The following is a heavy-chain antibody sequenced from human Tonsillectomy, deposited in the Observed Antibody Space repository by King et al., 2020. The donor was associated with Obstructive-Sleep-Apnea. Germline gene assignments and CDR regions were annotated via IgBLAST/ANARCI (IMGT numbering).Heavy chain of an antibody. CDR2: ISYSGST. V-gene: IGHV4-31*03. D-gene: IGHD1-26*01. CDR1: GCSISNGGYY. CDR3: ARAPYSGIYYLAFDI. J-gene: IGHJ3*02. Sequence: VQLQESGPGLVKPSQTLSLTCTVSGCSISNGGYYWNWILQHPGKGLEWIGYISYSGSTYYNPSLKSRVTLSVDTSKNHFSLQLSSVTAADTAVFYCARAPYSGIYYLAFDIWGQGTMVTVSS.